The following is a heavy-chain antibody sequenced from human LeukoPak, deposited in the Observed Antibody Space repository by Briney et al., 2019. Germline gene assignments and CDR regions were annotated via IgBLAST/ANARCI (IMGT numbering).Heavy chain of an antibody. CDR3: ARGGPFDWVYYFDY. D-gene: IGHD3-9*01. V-gene: IGHV1-69*06. Sequence: ASVKVSCKASGGTFSSYAISWVRQAPGQGLEWMGGIIPIFGTANYAQKFQGRVTITADKSTSTAYMELSSLRSEDTAVYYCARGGPFDWVYYFDYWGQGTLVTVSS. CDR1: GGTFSSYA. CDR2: IIPIFGTA. J-gene: IGHJ4*02.